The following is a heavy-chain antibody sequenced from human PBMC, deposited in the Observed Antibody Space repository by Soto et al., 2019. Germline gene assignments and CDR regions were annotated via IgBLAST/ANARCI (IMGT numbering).Heavy chain of an antibody. D-gene: IGHD3-3*01. CDR1: GYTFTSYA. CDR2: INAGNGNT. V-gene: IGHV1-3*01. J-gene: IGHJ6*02. Sequence: ASVKVSCKASGYTFTSYAMHWVRQAPGQRLEWMGWINAGNGNTKYSQKFQGRVTITRDTSASTAYMELSSLRSEDTAVYYCTRGFSDFWSGYYGTGYYYYGMDVWGQGTTVTVSS. CDR3: TRGFSDFWSGYYGTGYYYYGMDV.